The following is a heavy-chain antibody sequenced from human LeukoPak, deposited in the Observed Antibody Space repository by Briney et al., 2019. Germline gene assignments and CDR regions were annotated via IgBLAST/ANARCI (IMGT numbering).Heavy chain of an antibody. CDR2: IFYSGRT. Sequence: PSETLSLTCTVSGGSISSYYWNWIRQPPGKGLEWIGYIFYSGRTNYNPSLKSRVTISVDTSKNWFSLRLTSVTAADTAVYFCARVSRSFGFYYFDYWGQGTLVTVSS. J-gene: IGHJ4*02. D-gene: IGHD5-18*01. V-gene: IGHV4-59*01. CDR3: ARVSRSFGFYYFDY. CDR1: GGSISSYY.